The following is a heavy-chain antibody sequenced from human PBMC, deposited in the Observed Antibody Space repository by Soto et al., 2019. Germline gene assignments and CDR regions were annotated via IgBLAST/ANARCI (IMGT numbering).Heavy chain of an antibody. CDR2: ISSSSSYI. V-gene: IGHV3-21*01. CDR1: GFTFSSYS. Sequence: GGSLRLSCAASGFTFSSYSMNWVRQAPGKGLEWVSSISSSSSYIYYADSVKGRFTISRDNAKNSLYLQMNSLRAEDTAVYYCATDTAMAYYGMDVWGQGTTVTVSS. D-gene: IGHD5-18*01. CDR3: ATDTAMAYYGMDV. J-gene: IGHJ6*02.